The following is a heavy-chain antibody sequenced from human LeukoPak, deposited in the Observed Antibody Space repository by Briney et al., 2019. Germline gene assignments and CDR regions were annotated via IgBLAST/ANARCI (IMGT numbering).Heavy chain of an antibody. CDR2: IRSKANSYAT. J-gene: IGHJ3*02. V-gene: IGHV3-73*01. Sequence: GGSLRLSCAASVTFSNAWMNWVRQASGKGLEWVGRIRSKANSYATAYAASVKGRFTISRDDSKNTAYLQMNSLKTEDTAVYYCTTRRPDAFDIWGQGTMVTVSS. CDR1: VTFSNAW. CDR3: TTRRPDAFDI.